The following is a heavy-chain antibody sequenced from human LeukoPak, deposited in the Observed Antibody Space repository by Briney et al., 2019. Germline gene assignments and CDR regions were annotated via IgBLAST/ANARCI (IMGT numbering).Heavy chain of an antibody. V-gene: IGHV4-59*12. Sequence: SETLSLTCTVSGGSISSYYWSWIRQPPGKGLEWIGYIYYSGSTNYNPSLKSRVTISVDTSKNQFSLKLSSVTAADTAVYYCARDSGGLRVGDAFDIWGQGTMVTVSS. J-gene: IGHJ3*02. D-gene: IGHD3-10*01. CDR1: GGSISSYY. CDR2: IYYSGST. CDR3: ARDSGGLRVGDAFDI.